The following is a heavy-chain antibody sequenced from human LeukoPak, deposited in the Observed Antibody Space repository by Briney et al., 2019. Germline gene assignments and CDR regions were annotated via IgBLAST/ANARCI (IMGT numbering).Heavy chain of an antibody. CDR1: GYTFTSYD. CDR3: ARDRGGFLEWLPDY. Sequence: GASVKVSCKASGYTFTSYDINWVRQATGQGLEWMGWMNPNSGNTGYAQKFQGRATMTRDTSISTAYMELSRLRSDDTAVYYCARDRGGFLEWLPDYWGQGTLVTVSS. D-gene: IGHD3-3*01. V-gene: IGHV1-8*01. J-gene: IGHJ4*02. CDR2: MNPNSGNT.